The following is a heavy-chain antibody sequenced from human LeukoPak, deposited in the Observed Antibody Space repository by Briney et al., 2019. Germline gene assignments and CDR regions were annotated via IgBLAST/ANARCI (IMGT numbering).Heavy chain of an antibody. Sequence: SETLSLTCAVYGGSFSGYYWSWTRQPPGKGLEWIGEINHSGSTNYNPSLKSRVTISVDTSKNQFSLKLSSVTAADTAVYYCARIYCSSTSCYRIRWFDPWGQGTLVTVSS. D-gene: IGHD2-2*02. CDR2: INHSGST. CDR3: ARIYCSSTSCYRIRWFDP. V-gene: IGHV4-34*01. CDR1: GGSFSGYY. J-gene: IGHJ5*02.